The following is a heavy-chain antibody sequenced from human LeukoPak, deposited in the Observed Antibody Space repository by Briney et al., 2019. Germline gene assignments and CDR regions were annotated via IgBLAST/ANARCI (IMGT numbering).Heavy chain of an antibody. D-gene: IGHD3-3*01. CDR2: IYSGGST. CDR3: ARDVSNFGVVIF. V-gene: IGHV3-66*01. J-gene: IGHJ4*02. CDR1: GFTVSSNY. Sequence: GGSLRLSCAASGFTVSSNYMSWVRQAPGKGLEWVSVIYSGGSTYYADSVKGRFTISRDNSKNTLYLQMNSLRAEDTAVYYCARDVSNFGVVIFWGQGTLVTVSS.